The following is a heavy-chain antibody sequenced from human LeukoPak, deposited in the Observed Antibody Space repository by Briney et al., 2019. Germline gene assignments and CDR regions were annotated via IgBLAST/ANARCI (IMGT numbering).Heavy chain of an antibody. Sequence: SETLSLTCAVYGGSFSGYYWSWIRQPPGKGLEWVGEIHHRGSTKYNTYIKSRVTISANTSKKQFSLKLSSVTAADTAVYYCARGKGQLWPHYYYYYYMDVWGKGTTVTVSS. CDR2: IHHRGST. V-gene: IGHV4-34*01. D-gene: IGHD5-18*01. J-gene: IGHJ6*03. CDR1: GGSFSGYY. CDR3: ARGKGQLWPHYYYYYYMDV.